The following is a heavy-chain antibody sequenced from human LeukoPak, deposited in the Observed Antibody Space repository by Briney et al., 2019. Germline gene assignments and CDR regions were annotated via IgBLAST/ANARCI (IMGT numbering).Heavy chain of an antibody. Sequence: GGSLRLSCAASGFTFSSYGMHWVRQAPGKGLEWVAVIWYDGSNKYYADSVKGRFTISRDNSKNSLYLQMNNLRAEDTAVYYCVREGLGTTGWYGPVFWGQGTLVTVSS. J-gene: IGHJ4*02. CDR3: VREGLGTTGWYGPVF. V-gene: IGHV3-33*01. D-gene: IGHD6-19*01. CDR1: GFTFSSYG. CDR2: IWYDGSNK.